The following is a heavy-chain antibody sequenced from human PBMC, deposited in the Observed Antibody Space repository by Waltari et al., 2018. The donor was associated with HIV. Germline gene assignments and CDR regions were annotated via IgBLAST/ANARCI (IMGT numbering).Heavy chain of an antibody. J-gene: IGHJ3*02. CDR1: GGSISSGGYY. Sequence: QVQLQESGPGLVKPSQTLSLTCTVFGGSISSGGYYWSWIRQHPGTGLEWIGYIYYSGSTYYNPSLKSRVTISVDTSKNQFSLKLSSVTAADTAVYYCARFGYYYDSSGYPSGAFDIWGQGTMVTVSS. V-gene: IGHV4-31*03. D-gene: IGHD3-22*01. CDR3: ARFGYYYDSSGYPSGAFDI. CDR2: IYYSGST.